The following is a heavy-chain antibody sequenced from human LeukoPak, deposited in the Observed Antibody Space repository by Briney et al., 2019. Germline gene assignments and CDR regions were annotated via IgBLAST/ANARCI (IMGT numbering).Heavy chain of an antibody. D-gene: IGHD3-9*01. J-gene: IGHJ4*02. V-gene: IGHV1-2*06. CDR2: INPNSGST. Sequence: ASVKVSCKASGYTFTGYYMHWVRQAPGQGLEWMGRINPNSGSTNYAQKFQGRVTMTRDTSISTAYMELSRLRSDDTAVYYCARAHYDILTGYYPNYFDYWGQGTLVTVSS. CDR3: ARAHYDILTGYYPNYFDY. CDR1: GYTFTGYY.